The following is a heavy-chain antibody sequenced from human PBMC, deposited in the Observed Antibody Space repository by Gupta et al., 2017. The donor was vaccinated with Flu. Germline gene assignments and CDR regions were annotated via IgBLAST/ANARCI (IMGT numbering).Heavy chain of an antibody. J-gene: IGHJ4*02. CDR3: AKDISGSYYLGY. CDR1: GFTFDDYA. D-gene: IGHD1-26*01. CDR2: ISWNSGSI. Sequence: LSCAASGFTFDDYAMHWVRQAPGKGLEWVSGISWNSGSIGYADSVKGRFTISRDNAKNSLYLQMNSLRAEDTALYYCAKDISGSYYLGYWGQGTLVTVSS. V-gene: IGHV3-9*01.